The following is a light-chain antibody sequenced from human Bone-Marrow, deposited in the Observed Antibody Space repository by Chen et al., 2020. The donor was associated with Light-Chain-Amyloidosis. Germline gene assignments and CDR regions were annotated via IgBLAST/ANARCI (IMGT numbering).Light chain of an antibody. J-gene: IGLJ3*02. Sequence: SVLTQPPSASGTPGQRVTISCSGSSSNIGSNAISWYQHLPGTAPQLLIYSDIQRPSGVPDRVSGSKSGTSAALAISGLQSEDEANYYCATWDDSLNSPVFGGGTKLTVL. CDR1: SSNIGSNA. V-gene: IGLV1-44*01. CDR3: ATWDDSLNSPV. CDR2: SDI.